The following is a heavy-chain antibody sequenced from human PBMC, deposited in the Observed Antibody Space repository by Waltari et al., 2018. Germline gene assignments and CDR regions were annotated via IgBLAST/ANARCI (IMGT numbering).Heavy chain of an antibody. J-gene: IGHJ4*02. CDR1: GFSLSNARMG. CDR2: IFSNDEK. V-gene: IGHV2-26*01. D-gene: IGHD3-3*01. Sequence: QVTLKESGPVLVKPTETLTLTCTVSGFSLSNARMGVSWIRQPPGKALEWLAHIFSNDEKSYSTSLKSRLTISKDTSKSQVVLTMTNMDPVDTATYYCARIHHDFWSGYPGGYFDYWGQGTLVTVSS. CDR3: ARIHHDFWSGYPGGYFDY.